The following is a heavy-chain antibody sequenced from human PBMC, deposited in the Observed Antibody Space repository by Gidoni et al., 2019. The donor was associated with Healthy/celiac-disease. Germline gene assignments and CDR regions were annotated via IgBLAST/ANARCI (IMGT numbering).Heavy chain of an antibody. CDR3: ARGPLRFLAFYYMDV. Sequence: EVQLVESGGGLVQPGGSLRLSCAASGFTVSSNYMSWVRQAPGKGLEWVSVIYSGGSTYYADSVKGRFTISRDNSKNTLYLQMNSLRAEDTAVYYCARGPLRFLAFYYMDVWGKGTTVTVSS. J-gene: IGHJ6*03. CDR1: GFTVSSNY. V-gene: IGHV3-66*01. CDR2: IYSGGST. D-gene: IGHD3-3*01.